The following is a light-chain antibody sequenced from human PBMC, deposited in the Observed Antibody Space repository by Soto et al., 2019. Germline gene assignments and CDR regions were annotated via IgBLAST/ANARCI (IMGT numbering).Light chain of an antibody. J-gene: IGKJ1*01. CDR2: RAS. CDR1: QSVGSN. CDR3: QQYNSYPWT. Sequence: ILMTQSPATLSVSPGDTAILSCRASQSVGSNLAWYQQKPGQSPRRLIYRASIRAPGVPARFSGSGSGTEFTLTVTSLQSEDFATYYCQQYNSYPWTFGQGTKVEIK. V-gene: IGKV3-15*01.